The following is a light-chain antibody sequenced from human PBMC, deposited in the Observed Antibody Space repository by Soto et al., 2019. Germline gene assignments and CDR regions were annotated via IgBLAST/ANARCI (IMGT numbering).Light chain of an antibody. CDR2: GAS. CDR1: QCVDDSH. Sequence: EIVLTKSPGTLSLSPGERATVSCRASQCVDDSHLAWYQLRPGQAPRLLIYGASTRATGIPDRFSGSGSGTDFSLTIRGLKPEDFAVYYCQQYRMSPNTFGQGTRLEIK. CDR3: QQYRMSPNT. J-gene: IGKJ5*01. V-gene: IGKV3-20*01.